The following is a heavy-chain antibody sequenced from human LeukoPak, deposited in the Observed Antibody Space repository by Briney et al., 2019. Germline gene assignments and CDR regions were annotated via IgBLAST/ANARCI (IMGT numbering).Heavy chain of an antibody. V-gene: IGHV4-59*08. Sequence: SETLSLTCTVPGGSISSYYWSWIRQPPGKGLEWIGYIYYSGSTNYNPSLKSRVPISVDTSKNQFSLKLSSVTAADTAVYYCARLPGDVFDIWGQGTMVTVSS. CDR1: GGSISSYY. CDR3: ARLPGDVFDI. CDR2: IYYSGST. J-gene: IGHJ3*02.